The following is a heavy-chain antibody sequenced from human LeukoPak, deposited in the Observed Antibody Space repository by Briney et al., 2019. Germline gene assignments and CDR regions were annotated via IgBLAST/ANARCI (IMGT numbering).Heavy chain of an antibody. Sequence: SGPTLLKPTPTLTLTCTFSGVSLRTGGGGVGWIRQPPGKALEWLPLIYWDDDNRYSPYLKSRLTITKDTSKNQVVLTMTNMDPVDTATYYCAHRRDYYDSSGYGYWGQGTLVTVSS. J-gene: IGHJ4*02. CDR1: GVSLRTGGGG. D-gene: IGHD3-22*01. CDR3: AHRRDYYDSSGYGY. V-gene: IGHV2-5*02. CDR2: IYWDDDN.